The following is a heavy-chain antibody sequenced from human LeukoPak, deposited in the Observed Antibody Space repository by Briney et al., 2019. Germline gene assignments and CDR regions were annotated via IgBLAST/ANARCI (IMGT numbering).Heavy chain of an antibody. CDR2: IYPGDSDT. D-gene: IGHD3-3*01. CDR1: GYSFTSYW. J-gene: IGHJ6*02. CDR3: ARQWDYDFWSCYSPGYYSGMDV. V-gene: IGHV5-51*01. Sequence: GESLKISCKGSGYSFTSYWSGWGRQMPGKGLEWRGIIYPGDSDTRYSPSFQGQVTISADKSISTAYLQWSSLKASDTAMYYCARQWDYDFWSCYSPGYYSGMDVWGQGTTVTVSS.